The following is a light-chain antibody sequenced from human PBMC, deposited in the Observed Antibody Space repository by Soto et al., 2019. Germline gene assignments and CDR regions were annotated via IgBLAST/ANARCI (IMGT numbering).Light chain of an antibody. CDR3: QQRSNWLFT. J-gene: IGKJ3*01. CDR1: QSVSSY. V-gene: IGKV3-11*01. CDR2: AAS. Sequence: EIVLKQSPATLSLSPGERATLSCRASQSVSSYLAWDQQKPGQAPRLLIYAASSRATGIPARFSGSGSGTDFTLTISSLEPEDFAVYYCQQRSNWLFTFGPGTKVDIK.